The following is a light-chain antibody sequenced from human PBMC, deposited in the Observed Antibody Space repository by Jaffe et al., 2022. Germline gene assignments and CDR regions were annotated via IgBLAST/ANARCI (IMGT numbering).Light chain of an antibody. J-gene: IGLJ2*01. V-gene: IGLV1-51*02. CDR3: GAWDSSLSVVV. CDR2: ENN. Sequence: QSVLTQPPSVSSAPGQKVIIPCSGSSSNIGKNYVSWYQQLPGAAPKLLIYENNKRPSGIPDRFSGSKSGTSATLGITGLQPGDEADYYCGAWDSSLSVVVFGGGTKLTVL. CDR1: SSNIGKNY.